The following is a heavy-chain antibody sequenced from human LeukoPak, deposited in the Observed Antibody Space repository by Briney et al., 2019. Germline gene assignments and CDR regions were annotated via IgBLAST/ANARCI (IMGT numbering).Heavy chain of an antibody. V-gene: IGHV3-53*01. CDR1: GFTVSGNY. J-gene: IGHJ4*02. CDR2: IYSGGST. Sequence: GGSLRLSCAASGFTVSGNYMTWVRQAPGKGLEWVSVIYSGGSTYYADSVKGRFTISRDNSKNTVYLQMNSLRAEDTAVYYCARPRPTYSSGWYGLDYWGQGTLVTVSS. D-gene: IGHD6-19*01. CDR3: ARPRPTYSSGWYGLDY.